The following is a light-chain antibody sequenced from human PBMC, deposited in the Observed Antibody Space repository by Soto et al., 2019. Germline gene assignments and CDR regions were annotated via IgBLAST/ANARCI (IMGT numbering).Light chain of an antibody. Sequence: QSVLTQPPSASGTPGQRVTISCSGSSSNIGSETVNWYQQVPGTAPKLLIYANNQRPSGVPDRFSVSKSGTSASLAIGGLQSGDEADYYCAAWDDSLKGWVFGGGTKVTVL. V-gene: IGLV1-44*01. J-gene: IGLJ3*02. CDR1: SSNIGSET. CDR2: ANN. CDR3: AAWDDSLKGWV.